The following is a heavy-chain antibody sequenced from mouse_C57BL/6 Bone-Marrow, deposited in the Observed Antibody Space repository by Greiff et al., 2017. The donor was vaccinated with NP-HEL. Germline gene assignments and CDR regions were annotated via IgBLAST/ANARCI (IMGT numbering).Heavy chain of an antibody. D-gene: IGHD2-5*01. CDR2: IDPSDSYT. CDR3: ARVYYSNYEGYAMDY. Sequence: VQLQQPGAELVKPGASVKLSCKASGYTFTSYWMQWVKQRPGQGLEWIGEIDPSDSYTNYNHKFKGKATLTVDTSSSTAYMQLSSLTSEDSAVYYCARVYYSNYEGYAMDYWGQGTSVTVSS. CDR1: GYTFTSYW. J-gene: IGHJ4*01. V-gene: IGHV1-50*01.